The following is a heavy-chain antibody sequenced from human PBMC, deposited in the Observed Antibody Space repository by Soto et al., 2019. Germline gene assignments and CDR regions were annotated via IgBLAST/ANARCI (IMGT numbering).Heavy chain of an antibody. CDR3: ARDPEWELLGNYFDY. D-gene: IGHD1-26*01. CDR2: ISYDGSNK. CDR1: GFTFSSYA. Sequence: PWGSLRLSCAASGFTFSSYAMHCVRQAPGKGLEWVAVISYDGSNKYYADSVKGRFTISRDNSKNTLYLQMNSLRAEDTAVYYCARDPEWELLGNYFDYWGQGTLVTVSS. J-gene: IGHJ4*02. V-gene: IGHV3-30-3*01.